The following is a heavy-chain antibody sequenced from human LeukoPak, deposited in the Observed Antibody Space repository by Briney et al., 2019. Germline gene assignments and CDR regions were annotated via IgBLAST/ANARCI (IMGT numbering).Heavy chain of an antibody. CDR3: ARAFPDCGGDCYTNWFDP. Sequence: ASVKVSCKASGYTFTGYYMHWVRQAPGQGLEWMGWINPNSGGTTYAQKFQGRVTMTRDTSISTAYMELSRLRSDDTAVYYCARAFPDCGGDCYTNWFDPWGQGTLVTVSS. CDR1: GYTFTGYY. V-gene: IGHV1-2*02. J-gene: IGHJ5*02. D-gene: IGHD2-21*02. CDR2: INPNSGGT.